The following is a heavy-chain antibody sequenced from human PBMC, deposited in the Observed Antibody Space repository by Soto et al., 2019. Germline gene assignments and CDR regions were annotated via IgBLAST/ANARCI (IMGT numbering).Heavy chain of an antibody. Sequence: EVQLLESGGDLVQPGRSLRLSCAASGFTFSGYAMSWVLQAPGKGLEWVSVIHGCGNSAYYAVSVKGRFTISRDNSKNTLYLKMSSLRGEDTAGYYGAKTRVRVTTSRRFFSWGQGTLVTVSS. J-gene: IGHJ5*02. CDR3: AKTRVRVTTSRRFFS. D-gene: IGHD3-10*01. CDR1: GFTFSGYA. CDR2: IHGCGNSA. V-gene: IGHV3-23*01.